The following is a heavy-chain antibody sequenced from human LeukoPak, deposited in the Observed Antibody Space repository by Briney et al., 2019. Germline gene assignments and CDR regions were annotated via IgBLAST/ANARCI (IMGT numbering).Heavy chain of an antibody. CDR2: ISYDGSNK. V-gene: IGHV3-30-3*01. Sequence: PGGSLRLSCAASGFTFSSYAMHWVRQAPGKGLEWVAVISYDGSNKYYADSVKGRFTISRDNSKNTLYLQMNSLRAGDTAVYYCARARGRYSWSNFDYWGQGTLVTVSS. D-gene: IGHD1-26*01. J-gene: IGHJ4*02. CDR1: GFTFSSYA. CDR3: ARARGRYSWSNFDY.